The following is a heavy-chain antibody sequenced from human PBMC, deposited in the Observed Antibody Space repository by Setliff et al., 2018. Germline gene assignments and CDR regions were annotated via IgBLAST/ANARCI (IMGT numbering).Heavy chain of an antibody. D-gene: IGHD2-8*01. V-gene: IGHV4-34*10. Sequence: SETLSLTCTVYGGSFSNYYWSWIRQPPGKGLEYIGHISHGVSTSYSPSLKSRLTMSVDTSKNQFSLKLTSVTAADTAVYFCARDPGFHSGTWCLGDWGQGTQVTVSS. J-gene: IGHJ4*02. CDR3: ARDPGFHSGTWCLGD. CDR2: ISHGVST. CDR1: GGSFSNYY.